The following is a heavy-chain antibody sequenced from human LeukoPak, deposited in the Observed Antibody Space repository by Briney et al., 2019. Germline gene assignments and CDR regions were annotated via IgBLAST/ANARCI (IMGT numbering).Heavy chain of an antibody. J-gene: IGHJ5*02. Sequence: SETLSLTCTVSGGSISSYYWSWIRQPPGKGLEWIGYIYYSGSTNYNPSLKSRVTISVDTSKNQFSLKLSSVTAADTAMYFCARHGVATWFDPWGQGTLVTVSS. V-gene: IGHV4-59*08. CDR1: GGSISSYY. CDR3: ARHGVATWFDP. CDR2: IYYSGST. D-gene: IGHD3-3*01.